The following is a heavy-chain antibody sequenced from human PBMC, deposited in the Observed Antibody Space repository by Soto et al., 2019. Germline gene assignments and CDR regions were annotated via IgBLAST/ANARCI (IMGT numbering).Heavy chain of an antibody. CDR2: ISSSSSTI. CDR3: ARDERGDFWSGNDAFDI. V-gene: IGHV3-48*02. J-gene: IGHJ3*02. CDR1: GFTFSSYS. Sequence: GGSLRLSCAASGFTFSSYSMNWVRQAPGKGLEWVSYISSSSSTIYYADSVKGRFTISRDNAKNSLYLQMNSLRDEDTAVYYCARDERGDFWSGNDAFDIWGQGTMVTVSS. D-gene: IGHD3-3*01.